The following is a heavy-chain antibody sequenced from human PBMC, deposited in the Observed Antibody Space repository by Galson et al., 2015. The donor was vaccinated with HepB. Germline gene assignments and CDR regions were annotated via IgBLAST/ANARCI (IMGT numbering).Heavy chain of an antibody. CDR1: GFTFTRHW. CDR3: AREPSAGAT. D-gene: IGHD4/OR15-4a*01. CDR2: INEDGSEE. V-gene: IGHV3-7*03. J-gene: IGHJ4*02. Sequence: SLRLSCAASGFTFTRHWMSWVRQAPGKGLEWVANINEDGSEENHVDSVKGRFTISRDNAKNSLYLQMNNLRAEDTALYYCAREPSAGATWGQGTLVTVSS.